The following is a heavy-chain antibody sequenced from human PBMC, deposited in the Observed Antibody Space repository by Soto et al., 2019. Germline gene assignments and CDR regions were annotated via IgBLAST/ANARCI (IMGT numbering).Heavy chain of an antibody. CDR1: GFTFTNAW. J-gene: IGHJ4*02. CDR3: TPQREISHY. D-gene: IGHD2-2*01. CDR2: IKTKADGETT. Sequence: EVQLVESGGGLVKPGESLRLSCAASGFTFTNAWMTWVRQAPGKGLEWLGRIKTKADGETTDYAAPVKGRFTISRDDSKNTLYLQMNSLKTDDTAVYYCTPQREISHYWGQGTLVTVSS. V-gene: IGHV3-15*01.